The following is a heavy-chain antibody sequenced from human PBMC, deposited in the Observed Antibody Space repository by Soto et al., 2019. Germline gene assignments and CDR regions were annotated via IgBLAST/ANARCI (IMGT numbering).Heavy chain of an antibody. CDR2: IHHGGST. CDR3: ARAAVVNNWFDP. V-gene: IGHV4-4*02. D-gene: IGHD2-21*01. CDR1: GDSITSYNW. J-gene: IGHJ5*02. Sequence: SETLSLTCAVSGDSITSYNWWSWVRQPPGKGLEWIGEIHHGGSTNYNPSLTSRVTISVDKSKNQFSLKLNSVTAADTAVYYCARAAVVNNWFDPWGQGTLVTVS.